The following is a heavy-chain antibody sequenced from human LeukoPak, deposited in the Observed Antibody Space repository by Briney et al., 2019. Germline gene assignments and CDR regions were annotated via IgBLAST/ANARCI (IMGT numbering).Heavy chain of an antibody. Sequence: GGSLRLSCAASGFTFSSYAMHWVRQAPGKGLEWVAVISYDGSNKYYADSVKGRFTISRDNSKNTLYLQMNSLRAEDTAVYYWARGGGGDSSGRNWFDPWGQGTLVTVSS. CDR3: ARGGGGDSSGRNWFDP. J-gene: IGHJ5*02. D-gene: IGHD3-10*01. CDR2: ISYDGSNK. V-gene: IGHV3-30*04. CDR1: GFTFSSYA.